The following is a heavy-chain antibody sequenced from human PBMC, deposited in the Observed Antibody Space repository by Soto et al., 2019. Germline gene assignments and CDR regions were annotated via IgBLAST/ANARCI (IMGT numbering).Heavy chain of an antibody. CDR2: INPSGGIT. D-gene: IGHD4-17*01. V-gene: IGHV1-46*01. J-gene: IGHJ6*02. CDR3: ARDRLGTVPSYRMDV. Sequence: QVQLVQSGAEVKKPGASVKVSCKASGYTFTSYYMHWVRQAPGQGLEWMGTINPSGGITSYAQNFQGRVTMTNDTYTSADEREVSSLRSEVTAVYDCARDRLGTVPSYRMDVWAQGPTVTASS. CDR1: GYTFTSYY.